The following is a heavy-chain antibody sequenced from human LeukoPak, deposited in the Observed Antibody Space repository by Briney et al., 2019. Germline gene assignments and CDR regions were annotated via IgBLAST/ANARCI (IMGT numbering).Heavy chain of an antibody. CDR1: GGSVSSGSYY. J-gene: IGHJ5*02. CDR3: ARKIAVAGGGFDP. D-gene: IGHD6-19*01. V-gene: IGHV4-61*01. Sequence: SETLSLTCTASGGSVSSGSYYWSWTRQPPGKGLEWIGYIYYSGSTNYNPSLKSRVTISVDTSKNQFSLKLSSVTAADTAVYYCARKIAVAGGGFDPWGQGTLVTVSS. CDR2: IYYSGST.